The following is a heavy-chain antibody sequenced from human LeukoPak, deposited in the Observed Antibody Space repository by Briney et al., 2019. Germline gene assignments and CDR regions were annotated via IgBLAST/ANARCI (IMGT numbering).Heavy chain of an antibody. D-gene: IGHD4-17*01. V-gene: IGHV3-30*04. J-gene: IGHJ4*02. CDR2: ISYDGSNK. Sequence: LPGRSLRLSCAASGFTFSSYAMHWVRQAPGKGLEWVAVISYDGSNKYYADSVKGRFTISRDNSKNTLYLQMNSLRAEDTAVYYCARDPDYDDLKQTFDYWGQGTPVTVSS. CDR1: GFTFSSYA. CDR3: ARDPDYDDLKQTFDY.